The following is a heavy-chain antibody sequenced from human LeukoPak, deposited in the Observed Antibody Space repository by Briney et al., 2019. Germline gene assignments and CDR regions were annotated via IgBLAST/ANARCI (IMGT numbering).Heavy chain of an antibody. V-gene: IGHV3-7*01. Sequence: GGSLRLSCAASGFPFSGSWMDLVRQAPGKRMEWVANIKQDGSEKHYADSMKGRFTISRDNAKNSLFLQMSGLRAEDTAVYYCSRSLDYWGQGALVTVSS. CDR1: GFPFSGSW. CDR2: IKQDGSEK. J-gene: IGHJ4*02. CDR3: SRSLDY.